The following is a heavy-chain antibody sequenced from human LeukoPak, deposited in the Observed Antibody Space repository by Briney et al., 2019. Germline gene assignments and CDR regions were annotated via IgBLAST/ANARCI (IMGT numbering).Heavy chain of an antibody. J-gene: IGHJ6*03. CDR1: GYTFTNYG. Sequence: ASVKVSCKASGYTFTNYGISWVRQAPGQGLEWMGWISGHNGNTHYAQKLQGRVTVTKDTSTSTAYMELRSLRSDDTAVYYCAREPPRRERFYYYMDVWGKGTTVTRSS. CDR2: ISGHNGNT. CDR3: AREPPRRERFYYYMDV. D-gene: IGHD1-14*01. V-gene: IGHV1-18*01.